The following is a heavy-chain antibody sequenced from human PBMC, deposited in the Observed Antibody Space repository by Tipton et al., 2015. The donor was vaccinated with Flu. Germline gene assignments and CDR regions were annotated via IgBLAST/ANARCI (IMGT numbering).Heavy chain of an antibody. J-gene: IGHJ4*02. Sequence: QLVQSGAEVKKPGSSVKVSCKASGGTFSSYAISWVRQAPGQGLEWMGRIIPILGIANYAQKFQGRVTITADKSTSAAYMELRSLGSEDTAGYYCARAAGPSYSLDYWGQGTLVIVSS. CDR2: IIPILGIA. V-gene: IGHV1-69*09. CDR1: GGTFSSYA. CDR3: ARAAGPSYSLDY. D-gene: IGHD6-25*01.